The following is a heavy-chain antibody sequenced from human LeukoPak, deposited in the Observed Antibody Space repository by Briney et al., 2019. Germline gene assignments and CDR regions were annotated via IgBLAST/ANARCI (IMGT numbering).Heavy chain of an antibody. V-gene: IGHV4-59*01. CDR1: GDSIRSYY. J-gene: IGHJ5*02. CDR2: VYYSGST. Sequence: SETLSLTCTVSGDSIRSYYWSWIRQPPGKGLEWIGYVYYSGSTNYNPSLKSRVTMSVDTSKNRFSLKLSSVTAADTAVYYCARSVLFDPWGQGTLVTVSS. CDR3: ARSVLFDP.